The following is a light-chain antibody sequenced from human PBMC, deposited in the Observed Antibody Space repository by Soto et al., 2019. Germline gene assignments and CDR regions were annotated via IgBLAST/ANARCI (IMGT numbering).Light chain of an antibody. Sequence: EIVLTQSPGTLSLSPGERATLSCRASQSVSSDYLAWYQQKPGQTPKVLIYRASTRATGIPDRFSGSWSGTDFTLTIGRLEPEDFAVYYCQQYGSSPLTFGGGTKVEIK. J-gene: IGKJ4*01. CDR1: QSVSSDY. CDR2: RAS. CDR3: QQYGSSPLT. V-gene: IGKV3-20*01.